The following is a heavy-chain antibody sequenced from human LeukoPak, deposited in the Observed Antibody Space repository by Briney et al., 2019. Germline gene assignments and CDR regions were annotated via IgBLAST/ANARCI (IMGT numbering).Heavy chain of an antibody. CDR3: ARVKMITGNNWFDP. CDR1: GGSISSSSYY. D-gene: IGHD1-14*01. CDR2: IYYSGST. Sequence: SETLSLTCTVSGGSISSSSYYWGWIRQPPGKGLEWIGSIYYSGSTYYNPSLKSRVTISVDTSKNQFSLKLSSVTAADTAVYYCARVKMITGNNWFDPWGQGTLVTVSS. J-gene: IGHJ5*02. V-gene: IGHV4-39*07.